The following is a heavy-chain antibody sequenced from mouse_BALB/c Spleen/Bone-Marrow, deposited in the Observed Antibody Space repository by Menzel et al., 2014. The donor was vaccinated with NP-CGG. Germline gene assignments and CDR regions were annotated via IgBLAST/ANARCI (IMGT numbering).Heavy chain of an antibody. J-gene: IGHJ1*01. V-gene: IGHV1S81*02. CDR1: GYTFXSYY. Sequence: QVQLQQSGAELVKPGASVKLSCKASGYTFXSYYMYWVKQRPGQGLEWTGGINPSNGGTNFNEKFKSKATLTVDKSSSTAYMQLSSLTSEDSAVYYCTRDHYYYGSSYWYFDVWGAGTTVTVSS. D-gene: IGHD1-1*01. CDR2: INPSNGGT. CDR3: TRDHYYYGSSYWYFDV.